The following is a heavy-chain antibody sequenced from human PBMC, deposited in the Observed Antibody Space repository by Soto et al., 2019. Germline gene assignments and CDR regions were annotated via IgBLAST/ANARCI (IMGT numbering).Heavy chain of an antibody. D-gene: IGHD1-1*01. CDR1: GFTFSSYD. Sequence: GGSLRLSCAASGFTFSSYDMHWVRQATGKGLEWVSAIGTAGDTYYPGSVKGRFTISRENAKNSLYLQMNSLRAGDTAVYYCAREWNPLNWFDPWGQGTLVTVSS. CDR3: AREWNPLNWFDP. CDR2: IGTAGDT. V-gene: IGHV3-13*04. J-gene: IGHJ5*02.